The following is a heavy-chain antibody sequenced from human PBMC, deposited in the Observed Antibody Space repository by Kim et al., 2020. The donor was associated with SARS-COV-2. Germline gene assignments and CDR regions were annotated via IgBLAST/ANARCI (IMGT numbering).Heavy chain of an antibody. Sequence: SQTLSLTCAISGDSVSSNSAAWNWIRQSPSRGLEWLGRTYYRSKWYNDYAVSVKSRITINPDTSKNQFSLRLNSVTPEDTAVYYCARDRRELESYSSSWYVRWFDPWGQGTLVTVSS. V-gene: IGHV6-1*01. J-gene: IGHJ5*02. D-gene: IGHD6-13*01. CDR1: GDSVSSNSAA. CDR3: ARDRRELESYSSSWYVRWFDP. CDR2: TYYRSKWYN.